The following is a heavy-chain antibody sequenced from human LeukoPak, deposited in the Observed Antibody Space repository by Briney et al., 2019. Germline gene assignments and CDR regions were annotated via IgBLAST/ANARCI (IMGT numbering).Heavy chain of an antibody. Sequence: GASVKVSCKASGYTFTSYDINWVRQAPGQGLEWMGWISAYNGNTNYAQKLQGRVTMTTDTSTSTAYMELRSLRSDDTAVYYCAADVPTPYYDFWSGWTYGMDVWGQGTTVTVSS. CDR3: AADVPTPYYDFWSGWTYGMDV. D-gene: IGHD3-3*01. CDR1: GYTFTSYD. J-gene: IGHJ6*02. V-gene: IGHV1-18*01. CDR2: ISAYNGNT.